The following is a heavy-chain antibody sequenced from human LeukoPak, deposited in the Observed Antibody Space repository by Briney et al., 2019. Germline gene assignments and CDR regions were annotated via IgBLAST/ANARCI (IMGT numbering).Heavy chain of an antibody. D-gene: IGHD3-10*01. CDR2: IYHSGST. V-gene: IGHV4-30-2*01. CDR1: GGSISSGGYY. J-gene: IGHJ4*02. CDR3: ARDRTWGSGSYYLDY. Sequence: SQTLSLTCTVSGGSISSGGYYWSWIRQPPGKGLEWIVYIYHSGSTYYNPSLKSRVTISVDRSKNQFSLKLSSVTAADTAVYYCARDRTWGSGSYYLDYWGQGTLVTVSS.